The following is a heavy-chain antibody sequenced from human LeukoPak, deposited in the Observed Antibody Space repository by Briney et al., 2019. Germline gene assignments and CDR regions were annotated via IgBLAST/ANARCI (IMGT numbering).Heavy chain of an antibody. V-gene: IGHV4-61*02. CDR2: IYTSGST. Sequence: SETLSLTCTVSGGSISSGSYYWSWIRQPAGKGLEWIGRIYTSGSTNYNPSLKSRVTISVDTSKNQFSLKLSSVTAADTAVYYCARGPGIAVAGTGEFDYWGQGTLVTVSS. J-gene: IGHJ4*02. CDR1: GGSISSGSYY. CDR3: ARGPGIAVAGTGEFDY. D-gene: IGHD6-19*01.